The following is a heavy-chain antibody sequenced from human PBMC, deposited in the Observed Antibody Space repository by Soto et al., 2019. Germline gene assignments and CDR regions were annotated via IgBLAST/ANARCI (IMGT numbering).Heavy chain of an antibody. J-gene: IGHJ4*02. CDR2: IYSAGTT. CDR3: ARDADSSGLHY. D-gene: IGHD6-19*01. Sequence: EVYLVETGGGLIHPGGSLRLSCAASGFTVSGMFMNWVRQAPGKGLEWVSVIYSAGTTYYADSVKGRFTISRDNSNNTLFLQLNNLRAEDTAVYYCARDADSSGLHYWGQGILVTVPS. V-gene: IGHV3-53*02. CDR1: GFTVSGMF.